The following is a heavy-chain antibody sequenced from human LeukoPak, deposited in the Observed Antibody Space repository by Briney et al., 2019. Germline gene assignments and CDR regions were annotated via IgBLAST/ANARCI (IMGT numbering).Heavy chain of an antibody. J-gene: IGHJ4*02. V-gene: IGHV3-74*03. CDR2: IKSDGSSI. CDR3: VKGGAVLSGY. Sequence: GGSLRLACAASGFTFSTYWMHWVRQAPGKGLVWVSRIKSDGSSIMYADSVKGRFTISRDNSKNTLYLQMSSLRAEDTAVYYCVKGGAVLSGYWGQGTLVTVSS. CDR1: GFTFSTYW. D-gene: IGHD2/OR15-2a*01.